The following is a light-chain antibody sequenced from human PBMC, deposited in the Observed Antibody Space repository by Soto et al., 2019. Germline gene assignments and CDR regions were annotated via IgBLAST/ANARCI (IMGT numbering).Light chain of an antibody. V-gene: IGKV1-39*01. CDR2: AAS. CDR3: QQRVRSPWT. CDR1: QGISNG. Sequence: DIQVPQAPSSLPTSVPHCVTITCRASQGISNGLSWYQQKPGQAPTLLIYAASSLQSGVPSRFSGSGSGTDFTLTISSLQPEDFAVYYCQQRVRSPWTFGQGTKVDIK. J-gene: IGKJ2*02.